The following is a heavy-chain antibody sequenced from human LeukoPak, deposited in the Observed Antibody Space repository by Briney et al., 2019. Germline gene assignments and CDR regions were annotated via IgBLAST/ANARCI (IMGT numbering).Heavy chain of an antibody. J-gene: IGHJ4*02. CDR2: IIPILGIA. CDR1: GGTFSSYA. Sequence: GASVKVSCKASGGTFSSYAISWVRQAPGQGLEWMGRIIPILGIANYAQKFQGRVTITADKSTSTAYMELSSLRSEDTAVYYCALVVSSGSYDYWGQGTLVTVSS. V-gene: IGHV1-69*04. D-gene: IGHD3-10*01. CDR3: ALVVSSGSYDY.